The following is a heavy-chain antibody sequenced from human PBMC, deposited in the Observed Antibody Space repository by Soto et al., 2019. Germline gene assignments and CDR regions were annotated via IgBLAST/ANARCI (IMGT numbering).Heavy chain of an antibody. CDR1: GGSISSSSYY. Sequence: SETLSLTCTVSGGSISSSSYYWCWIRQPPGKGLEWIGSIYYSGSTYYNPSLKSRVTISVDTSKNQFSLKLSSVTAADTAVYYCATSNWNRPVDYYYYMDVWGKGTTVTVSS. V-gene: IGHV4-39*01. J-gene: IGHJ6*03. D-gene: IGHD1-1*01. CDR3: ATSNWNRPVDYYYYMDV. CDR2: IYYSGST.